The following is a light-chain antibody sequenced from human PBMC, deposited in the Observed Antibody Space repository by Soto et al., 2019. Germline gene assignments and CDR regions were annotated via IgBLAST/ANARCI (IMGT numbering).Light chain of an antibody. J-gene: IGKJ4*01. Sequence: EIVLTQSPGTLSLSPGERATLSCRATQSVSSNYLAWYQQKSGQAPRLLIYGASSRATGIPDRFSGGGSGTDFTLTITRLEPEDFAVYYCQQFSSYPLTFGGGTKVDIK. CDR1: QSVSSNY. V-gene: IGKV3-20*01. CDR3: QQFSSYPLT. CDR2: GAS.